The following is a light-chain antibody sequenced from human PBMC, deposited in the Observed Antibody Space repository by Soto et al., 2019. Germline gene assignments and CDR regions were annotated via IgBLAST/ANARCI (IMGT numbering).Light chain of an antibody. CDR1: SSNIGSNT. V-gene: IGLV1-44*01. CDR2: RNN. CDR3: VAWDDSLNGHV. Sequence: QSLLTQPPSASGTPGQRVTIACSGSSSNIGSNTVNWYQQLPGTAPKLLIYRNNQRPSGVPDRFSGSKSGTSASLAISGLQSEDEADYYCVAWDDSLNGHVLGTGTKVTVL. J-gene: IGLJ1*01.